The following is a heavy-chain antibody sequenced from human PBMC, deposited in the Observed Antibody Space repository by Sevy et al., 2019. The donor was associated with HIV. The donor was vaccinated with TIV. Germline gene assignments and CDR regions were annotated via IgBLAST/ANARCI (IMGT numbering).Heavy chain of an antibody. CDR2: IRTKPKNYAT. CDR3: GGSSTNGICS. J-gene: IGHJ4*02. V-gene: IGHV3-73*01. Sequence: GGSLRLSCTASGFSFNLSAVHWVRRASGKGLEWVGRIRTKPKNYATSYAESLKGRFIISRDDSTNTAYLQMKSLQTEDTAMYYCGGSSTNGICSWGQGTLVTVSS. CDR1: GFSFNLSA. D-gene: IGHD2-8*01.